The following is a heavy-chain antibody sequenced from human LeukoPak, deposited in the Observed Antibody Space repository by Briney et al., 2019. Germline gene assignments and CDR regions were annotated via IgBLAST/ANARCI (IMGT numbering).Heavy chain of an antibody. D-gene: IGHD4-23*01. J-gene: IGHJ5*02. CDR3: AREVISVRATVVTPAFDP. V-gene: IGHV3-11*01. Sequence: GGSLRLSCAASGFTLSDYYMSWIRQAPGKGLEWVSYISSSGSTIYYADSVKGRFTISRDNAKNSLYLQMNSLRAEDTAVYYCAREVISVRATVVTPAFDPWGQGTLVTVSS. CDR1: GFTLSDYY. CDR2: ISSSGSTI.